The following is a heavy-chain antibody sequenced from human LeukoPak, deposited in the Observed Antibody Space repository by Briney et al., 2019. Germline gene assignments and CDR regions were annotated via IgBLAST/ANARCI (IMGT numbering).Heavy chain of an antibody. CDR1: GGSISSSTYY. J-gene: IGHJ4*02. V-gene: IGHV4-39*01. D-gene: IGHD5-24*01. Sequence: SETLSLTCTVSGGSISSSTYYWGWIRQAPGKGLEWIGTIYYSGTTYYNPSLKSRVTISVATSKNQLSLKLSSVTAADTAVYYCARGARAGYNLEPFDYWGQGTLVTVSS. CDR3: ARGARAGYNLEPFDY. CDR2: IYYSGTT.